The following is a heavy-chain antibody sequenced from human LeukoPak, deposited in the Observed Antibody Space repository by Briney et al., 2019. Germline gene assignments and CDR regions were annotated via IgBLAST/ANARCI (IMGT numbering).Heavy chain of an antibody. CDR1: GDSISSGVYY. D-gene: IGHD1-1*01. J-gene: IGHJ4*02. Sequence: SETLSLTCTVSGDSISSGVYYWSWIRQHPGKGLEWIGYIYYSGSTYYNPSLKSRVTISVDTSKNQFSLKLSSVTAADTAVYYCARTPGDNWYYFDYWGQGTLVTVSS. V-gene: IGHV4-31*03. CDR3: ARTPGDNWYYFDY. CDR2: IYYSGST.